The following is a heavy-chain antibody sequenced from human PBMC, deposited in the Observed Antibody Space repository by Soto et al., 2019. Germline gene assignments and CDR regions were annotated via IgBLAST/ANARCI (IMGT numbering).Heavy chain of an antibody. V-gene: IGHV3-30*18. CDR2: ISFDGNNK. D-gene: IGHD3-3*01. J-gene: IGHJ4*02. Sequence: QVQLVESGGGVVQPGRSLRLSCVGSGFTFSSYGMHWVRQAPGKGLEWVAVISFDGNNKNYADSVKGRFTISRDNSKNTLYLQMNSLRAEDTAVYYCAKEFGECFDYWGQGTLVTVSS. CDR3: AKEFGECFDY. CDR1: GFTFSSYG.